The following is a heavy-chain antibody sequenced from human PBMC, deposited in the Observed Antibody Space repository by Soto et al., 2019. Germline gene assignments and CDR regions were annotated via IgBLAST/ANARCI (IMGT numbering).Heavy chain of an antibody. CDR2: IKEGGSEI. J-gene: IGHJ4*02. V-gene: IGHV3-7*01. D-gene: IGHD3-16*01. Sequence: PGGSLRLSCAVSGFNVMSDWMRWVRQAPGKGLEWVASIKEGGSEIYYLHSVRGRFSISRDSAGNALHLTMNYLSAEDTGVYFCARDIGFDYVNWGQGTLVTVSS. CDR3: ARDIGFDYVN. CDR1: GFNVMSDW.